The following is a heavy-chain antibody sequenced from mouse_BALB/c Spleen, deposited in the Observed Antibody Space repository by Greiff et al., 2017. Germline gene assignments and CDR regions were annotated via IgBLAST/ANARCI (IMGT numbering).Heavy chain of an antibody. D-gene: IGHD2-4*01. Sequence: QVQLQQSAAELARPGASVKMSCKASGYTFTSYTMHWVKQRPGQGLEWIGYINPSSGYTEYNQKFKDKTTLTADKSSSTAYMQLSSLTSEDSAVYYCARAGYDYPFAYWGQGTLVTVSA. CDR3: ARAGYDYPFAY. V-gene: IGHV1-4*02. CDR2: INPSSGYT. CDR1: GYTFTSYT. J-gene: IGHJ3*01.